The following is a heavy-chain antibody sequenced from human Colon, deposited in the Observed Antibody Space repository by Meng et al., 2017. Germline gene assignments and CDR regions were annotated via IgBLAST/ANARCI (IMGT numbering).Heavy chain of an antibody. CDR1: GSPFSSYG. CDR2: LRFDGSNK. J-gene: IGHJ4*02. D-gene: IGHD2-15*01. V-gene: IGHV3-33*01. CDR3: AREYCSGGSCLEY. Sequence: GEPLKTSCAASGSPFSSYGMHWVRPAPGQGLEWVAVLRFDGSNKYYADSVKGRFTISRDNSKHTLYLQMNSLRAEDTAEYCCAREYCSGGSCLEYWGQGTLVTVSS.